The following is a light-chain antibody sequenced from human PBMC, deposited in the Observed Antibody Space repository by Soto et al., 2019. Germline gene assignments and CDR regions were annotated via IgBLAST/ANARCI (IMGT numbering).Light chain of an antibody. Sequence: ILMTRSSSSLSQSVGASVTIPWPTRQNINDYVNWYQQKPGRAPKLLNDDASNLEAGVPSRFRGSGSGTDFTFTSSLLQPEDIATYYCQRYEKLPTFGQGTRLEIK. V-gene: IGKV1-33*01. CDR3: QRYEKLPT. J-gene: IGKJ5*01. CDR2: DAS. CDR1: QNINDY.